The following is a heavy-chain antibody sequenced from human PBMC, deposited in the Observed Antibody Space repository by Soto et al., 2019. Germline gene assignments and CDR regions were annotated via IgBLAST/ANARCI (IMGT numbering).Heavy chain of an antibody. CDR2: IYYSGST. D-gene: IGHD3-10*01. Sequence: SETLSLTCTVSGGSISSYYWSWIRQPPGKGLEWIGYIYYSGSTNYSPSLKSRVTISVDTSKNQFSLKLSSVTAADTAVYYCARPGNYGSGSYLYYLDYWGQGTLVTVSS. J-gene: IGHJ4*02. V-gene: IGHV4-59*01. CDR3: ARPGNYGSGSYLYYLDY. CDR1: GGSISSYY.